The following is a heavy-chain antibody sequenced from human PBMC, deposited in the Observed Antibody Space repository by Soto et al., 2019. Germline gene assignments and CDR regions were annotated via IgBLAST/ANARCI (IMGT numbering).Heavy chain of an antibody. J-gene: IGHJ4*02. D-gene: IGHD3-16*01. CDR1: RDSVSGNSAA. CDR3: AREFPNYVRSYSYLVD. V-gene: IGHV6-1*01. CDR2: TYYRSRWYN. Sequence: SQTLSLPCAISRDSVSGNSAAWNWIRQSPSRGLEWLGRTYYRSRWYNDYAVSVKSRITVTPDTSKNQFSLHLNSVTPEDTAVYDCAREFPNYVRSYSYLVDWGQGALVTVSS.